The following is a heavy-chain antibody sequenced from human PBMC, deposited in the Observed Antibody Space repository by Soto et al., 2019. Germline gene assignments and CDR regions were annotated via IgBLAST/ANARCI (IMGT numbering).Heavy chain of an antibody. V-gene: IGHV1-69*06. CDR2: IIPIFGTA. J-gene: IGHJ1*01. Sequence: QVQLVQSGAEVKKPGSSVKVSCKASGGTFSSYAISWVRQAPGQGLEWMGGIIPIFGTANYAQKFQGRVTIPADKSTSTAYMELSSLRTEDTAVYYCARVLSGSYYRFEYFQHWGQGTLVTVSS. D-gene: IGHD1-26*01. CDR1: GGTFSSYA. CDR3: ARVLSGSYYRFEYFQH.